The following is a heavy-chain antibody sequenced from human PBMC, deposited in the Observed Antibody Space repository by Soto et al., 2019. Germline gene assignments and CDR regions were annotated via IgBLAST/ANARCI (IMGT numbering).Heavy chain of an antibody. CDR1: DISITSSY. Sequence: PSEILSLTCTVSDISITSSYWNWFRQSPGKGLEWIGQISDRGDINYNPPLESRVAISTDTSKNQVSLTLTAVNAADTAVYFCARGRHWFGPWGQGTLVTVS. V-gene: IGHV4-59*08. CDR2: ISDRGDI. CDR3: ARGRHWFGP. J-gene: IGHJ5*02.